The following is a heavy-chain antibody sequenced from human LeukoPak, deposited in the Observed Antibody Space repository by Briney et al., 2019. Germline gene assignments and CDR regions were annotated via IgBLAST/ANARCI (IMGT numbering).Heavy chain of an antibody. CDR1: GNTLTEFS. CDR3: ARGRDYSSSWSYRGDAFDI. V-gene: IGHV1-18*04. CDR2: ISAYNGNT. J-gene: IGHJ3*02. Sequence: GASVKVSCKLSGNTLTEFSMHWVRQAPGKGLEWMGWISAYNGNTNYAQKLQGRVTMTTDTSTSTAYMELRSLRSDDTAVYYCARGRDYSSSWSYRGDAFDIWGQGTMVTVSS. D-gene: IGHD6-13*01.